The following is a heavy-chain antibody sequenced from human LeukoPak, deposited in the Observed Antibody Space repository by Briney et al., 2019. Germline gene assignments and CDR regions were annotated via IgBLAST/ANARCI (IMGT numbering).Heavy chain of an antibody. J-gene: IGHJ4*02. CDR1: GYTFTDYY. CDR3: ARGLSYYYDSSGYFVD. V-gene: IGHV1-18*04. D-gene: IGHD3-22*01. CDR2: ISACNGNT. Sequence: ASVKVSCKASGYTFTDYYMHWVRQAPGQGLEWMGWISACNGNTNYAQKLQGRVTMTTDTSTSTAYMELRSLRSDDTAVYYCARGLSYYYDSSGYFVDWGQGTLVTVSS.